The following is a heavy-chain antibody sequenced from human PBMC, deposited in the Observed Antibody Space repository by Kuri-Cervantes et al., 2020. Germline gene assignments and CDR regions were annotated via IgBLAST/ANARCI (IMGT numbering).Heavy chain of an antibody. CDR1: GFTFGDYY. Sequence: GGSLRLSCAASGFTFGDYYMSWIRQAPGKGLEWVSYISSSGSTIYYADSVKGRFTISRDNAKNSLYLQMNSLRAEDTAVYYCASHLAGKTLPVPADRAAGKEEVDYWGQGTLVTVSS. CDR3: ASHLAGKTLPVPADRAAGKEEVDY. D-gene: IGHD6-13*01. CDR2: ISSSGSTI. V-gene: IGHV3-11*01. J-gene: IGHJ4*02.